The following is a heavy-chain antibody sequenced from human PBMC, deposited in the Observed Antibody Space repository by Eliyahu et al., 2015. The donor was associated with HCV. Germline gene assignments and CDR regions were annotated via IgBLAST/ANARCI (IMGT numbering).Heavy chain of an antibody. CDR3: ARDRHFGAFDI. J-gene: IGHJ3*02. CDR1: VFXFTSSW. CDR2: INPDGSDR. Sequence: EVQVVESGGGLGQPGGSLRLSCVXSVFXFTSSWMTWVRQAPGRGXQWVAIINPDGSDRGHVDSVRGRFTISRDNAKSSVFLQMDSLRVEDTAVYYCARDRHFGAFDIWGQGTMVTVSS. D-gene: IGHD2/OR15-2a*01. V-gene: IGHV3-7*01.